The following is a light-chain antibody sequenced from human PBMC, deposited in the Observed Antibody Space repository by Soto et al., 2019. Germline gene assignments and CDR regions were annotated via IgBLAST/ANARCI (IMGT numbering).Light chain of an antibody. CDR2: GAS. V-gene: IGKV3-15*01. CDR1: QSVSSN. CDR3: QQYNDWPRT. J-gene: IGKJ1*01. Sequence: EILMTQSPATLSVSPGERATLSCRASQSVSSNLAWYQQKPGQGPRLLIHGASTRATGIPARFSGSGSGTEFTLTISSLQSEDFAVYFCQQYNDWPRTFGQGTKV.